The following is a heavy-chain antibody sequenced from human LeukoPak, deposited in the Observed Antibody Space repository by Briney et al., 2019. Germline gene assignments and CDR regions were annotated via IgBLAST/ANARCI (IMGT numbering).Heavy chain of an antibody. J-gene: IGHJ4*02. V-gene: IGHV4-4*02. CDR3: ASSPKMTVTTLSFDY. CDR2: IYHSGSP. Sequence: SETLSLTCAVSGGSISSNNWWGWVRQPPGKGLEWIGEIYHSGSPNYTPSLKSRVTISVHKSRNHFSLNLSSVTAADTAVYYCASSPKMTVTTLSFDYWGQGTLVTVSS. D-gene: IGHD4-17*01. CDR1: GGSISSNNW.